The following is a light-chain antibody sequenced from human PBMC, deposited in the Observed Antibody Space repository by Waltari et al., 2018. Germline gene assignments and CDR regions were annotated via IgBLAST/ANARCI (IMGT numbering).Light chain of an antibody. Sequence: QSALTQPASVSGSPGQSITISCTGTSSDVGGYNYVSWYQQHPGKAPKLMIYDVRNRPSGVSNRSSGSKSGNPAPLTISGLQAEDEADYYCSSYTSSSTLGGVFGGGTKLTVL. J-gene: IGLJ2*01. CDR2: DVR. CDR3: SSYTSSSTLGGV. CDR1: SSDVGGYNY. V-gene: IGLV2-14*03.